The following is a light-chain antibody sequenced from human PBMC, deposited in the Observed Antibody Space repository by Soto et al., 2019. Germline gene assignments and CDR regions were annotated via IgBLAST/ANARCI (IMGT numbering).Light chain of an antibody. Sequence: ERATLSCRASQTISSNYFAWYQQKPGQDPRLLIYGISTRATGIPDRFSGSGSGTDFTLTIRRLEPEDFAVYYCQQSGSSHRTLGHGNRLEIK. CDR2: GIS. J-gene: IGKJ5*01. CDR1: QTISSNY. V-gene: IGKV3-20*01. CDR3: QQSGSSHRT.